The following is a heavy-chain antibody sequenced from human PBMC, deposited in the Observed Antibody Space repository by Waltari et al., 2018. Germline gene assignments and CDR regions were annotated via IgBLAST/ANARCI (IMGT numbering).Heavy chain of an antibody. V-gene: IGHV1-3*01. CDR3: ATTMVQGKSAFAYYFDY. D-gene: IGHD3-10*01. J-gene: IGHJ4*02. CDR1: GYTFTSYA. CDR2: INAGNGNT. Sequence: QVQLVQSGAEVKKPGASVKVSCKTSGYTFTSYAMHWVRQAPGQRLEWMGWINAGNGNTKYSQKFQGRVTITRDTSASTAYMELSSLRSEDTAVYYCATTMVQGKSAFAYYFDYWGQGTLVTVSS.